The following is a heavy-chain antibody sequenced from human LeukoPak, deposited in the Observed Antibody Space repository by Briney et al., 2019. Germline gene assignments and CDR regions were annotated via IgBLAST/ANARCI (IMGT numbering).Heavy chain of an antibody. Sequence: GGSLRLSCTASGLSFSDHYMTWMRQAPGKGLEWISYITSSGRSTDYADSVKGRFIISRDNAMNSLFLQMSSLRVDDTAVYYCTRDPDYGDPDWGQGTLVTVSS. CDR3: TRDPDYGDPD. J-gene: IGHJ4*02. V-gene: IGHV3-11*01. D-gene: IGHD2-21*01. CDR1: GLSFSDHY. CDR2: ITSSGRST.